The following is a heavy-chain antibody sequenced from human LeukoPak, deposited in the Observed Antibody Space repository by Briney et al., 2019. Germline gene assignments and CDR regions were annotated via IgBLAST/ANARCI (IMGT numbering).Heavy chain of an antibody. CDR2: IYYSGST. CDR1: GGSISSSSYY. Sequence: SETLSLTCTVSGGSISSSSYYWGWIRQPPGKGLEWIGSIYYSGSTYYNPSLKSRVTISVDTSKNQFSLKLSSVTAADTAVYYCARDLYNWNYRGAGWFDPWGQGTLVTVSS. V-gene: IGHV4-39*07. CDR3: ARDLYNWNYRGAGWFDP. J-gene: IGHJ5*02. D-gene: IGHD1-7*01.